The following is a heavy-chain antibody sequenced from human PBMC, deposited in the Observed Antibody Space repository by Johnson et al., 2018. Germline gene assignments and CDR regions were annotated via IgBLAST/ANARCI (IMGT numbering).Heavy chain of an antibody. CDR3: AKEAGQLGYYYYYMDV. D-gene: IGHD6-13*01. J-gene: IGHJ6*03. CDR2: IWYDGSNK. Sequence: VQLLESGGGVVQPGRSLRLSCAASGFTFSSYGMHWVRQAPGKGLEWVAVIWYDGSNKYYADSVKGRFTISRDNSKNTLYLQMNSLRAEDTAVYYCAKEAGQLGYYYYYMDVWGKGTTVTVSS. CDR1: GFTFSSYG. V-gene: IGHV3-33*06.